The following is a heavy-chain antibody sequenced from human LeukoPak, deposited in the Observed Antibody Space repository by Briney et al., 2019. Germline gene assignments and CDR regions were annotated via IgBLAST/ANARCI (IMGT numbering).Heavy chain of an antibody. CDR3: AKDRRYPDI. CDR1: GFTFTTYW. J-gene: IGHJ3*02. Sequence: PGESLRLSCAASGFTFTTYWMSWVRQAPGKGLEWVSYISSSDSTIYYADSVKGRFTISRDNAKNSLYLQMNSLRAEDTAVYYCAKDRRYPDIWGQGTMVTVSS. V-gene: IGHV3-48*04. CDR2: ISSSDSTI. D-gene: IGHD1-14*01.